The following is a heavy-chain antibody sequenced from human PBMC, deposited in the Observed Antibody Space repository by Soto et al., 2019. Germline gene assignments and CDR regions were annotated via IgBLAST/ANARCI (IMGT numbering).Heavy chain of an antibody. V-gene: IGHV3-23*01. D-gene: IGHD3-22*01. CDR1: GLTFSSYA. CDR2: ISGSGGST. Sequence: QPGGSLRLSCAASGLTFSSYAMSWVRQAPGKGLEWVSVISGSGGSTHYADSVKGRSTISRDNSKNTLHLQVNSLRGEDTAVYYCAKEADISGYFPDYGGQGTQVTVSP. J-gene: IGHJ4*02. CDR3: AKEADISGYFPDY.